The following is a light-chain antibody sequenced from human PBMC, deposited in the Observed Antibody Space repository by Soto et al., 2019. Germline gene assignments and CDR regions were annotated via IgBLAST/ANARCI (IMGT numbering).Light chain of an antibody. Sequence: QSALTQPASVSGSPGQSISISCTGTGNDVGGYTFVSWYQQHPDKVPKLVIFDVNRRPSGVSDRFSGSKSVNAASLTISGLQAEDEADYYCCSYTATTTDVFGTGTKLTVL. CDR2: DVN. CDR3: CSYTATTTDV. CDR1: GNDVGGYTF. J-gene: IGLJ1*01. V-gene: IGLV2-14*03.